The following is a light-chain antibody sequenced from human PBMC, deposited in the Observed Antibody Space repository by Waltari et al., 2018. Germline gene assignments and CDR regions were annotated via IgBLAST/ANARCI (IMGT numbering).Light chain of an antibody. Sequence: EIVLTQSPGTLSLSPGERATLSCRASQSVSSNYLAWYKQRPCQAPRLLIHGSSSRATGIPDRFSGSGSGTDFTLTISRLEPEDFAVYYCQQYGRSWNTFGQGTKLEIK. CDR3: QQYGRSWNT. J-gene: IGKJ2*01. V-gene: IGKV3-20*01. CDR1: QSVSSNY. CDR2: GSS.